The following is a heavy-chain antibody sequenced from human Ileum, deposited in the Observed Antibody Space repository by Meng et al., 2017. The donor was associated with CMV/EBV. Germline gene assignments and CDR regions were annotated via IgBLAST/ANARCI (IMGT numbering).Heavy chain of an antibody. CDR3: AKGDILTGYFYNYYYYYGMDV. CDR2: IKQDGSEK. J-gene: IGHJ6*02. V-gene: IGHV3-7*01. Sequence: GGSLRLSCAASGFTFSTYWMTWVRQAPGKGLEWVANIKQDGSEKYYADSVKGRFTISRDNSKNTLYLQMNSLRAEDTAVYYCAKGDILTGYFYNYYYYYGMDVWGQGTTVTVSS. CDR1: GFTFSTYW. D-gene: IGHD3-9*01.